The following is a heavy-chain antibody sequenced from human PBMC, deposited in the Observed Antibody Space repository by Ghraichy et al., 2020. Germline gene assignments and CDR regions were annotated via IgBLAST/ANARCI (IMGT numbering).Heavy chain of an antibody. D-gene: IGHD3-3*01. V-gene: IGHV5-51*01. CDR2: IYPGDSDT. J-gene: IGHJ6*02. CDR3: ARHPPITIFGVVTGTGTYGMDV. Sequence: GGSLRLSCKGSGYSFTSYWIGWVRQMPGKGLEWMGIIYPGDSDTRYSPSFQGQVTISADKSISTAYLQWSSLKASDTAMYYCARHPPITIFGVVTGTGTYGMDVWGQGTTVTVSS. CDR1: GYSFTSYW.